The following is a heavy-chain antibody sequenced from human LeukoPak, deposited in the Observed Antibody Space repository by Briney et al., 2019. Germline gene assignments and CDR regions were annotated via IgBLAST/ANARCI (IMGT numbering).Heavy chain of an antibody. CDR2: IYSTGSI. J-gene: IGHJ4*02. V-gene: IGHV4-4*07. CDR1: GGSISSYY. CDR3: ARQIASAGTAGFDF. D-gene: IGHD6-13*01. Sequence: KPSETLSLTCTVSGGSISSYYWSWIRQPAGKGLEWIGRIYSTGSINYNPSLKSRVTMSVDTSKNQFSLRLRSVTAADTAVYYCARQIASAGTAGFDFWGQGALVTVSS.